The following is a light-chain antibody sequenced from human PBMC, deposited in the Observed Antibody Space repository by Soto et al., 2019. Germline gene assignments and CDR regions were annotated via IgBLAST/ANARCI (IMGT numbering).Light chain of an antibody. CDR3: XXSYNPPYT. CDR2: AAS. Sequence: DIQMTQSPSSLSASVRDRVTITCRASQSIRSHLNWYQERPGKAPKLLIYAASSLQSGVPSRFSXTXSGXXXXXXXXXLQPXDFXXXXXXXSYNPPYTFGQGTKLEIK. CDR1: QSIRSH. J-gene: IGKJ2*01. V-gene: IGKV1-39*01.